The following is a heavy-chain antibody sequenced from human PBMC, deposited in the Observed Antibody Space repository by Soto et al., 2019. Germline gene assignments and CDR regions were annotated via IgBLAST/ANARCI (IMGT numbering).Heavy chain of an antibody. CDR2: IYPGDSDT. V-gene: IGHV5-51*01. J-gene: IGHJ6*02. Sequence: XESLKIGCKLSGYTFTNYWIGLVLQMPGKGLEWMGIIYPGDSDTKYNPSFQGQVTISADKSITTTYLRWTSLKASDTAIYYCADSIFYYGMDVWGQGTTVTVSS. CDR1: GYTFTNYW. CDR3: ADSIFYYGMDV.